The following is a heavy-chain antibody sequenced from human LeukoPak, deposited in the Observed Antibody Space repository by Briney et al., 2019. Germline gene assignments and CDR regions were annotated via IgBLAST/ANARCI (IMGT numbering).Heavy chain of an antibody. J-gene: IGHJ4*02. CDR3: ANARAAIYYYFDY. V-gene: IGHV3-53*01. CDR1: GFIVSGDF. Sequence: GSLRLSCAASGFIVSGDFMSWVRQAPGKGLEWVSVIYSDGSTYYADSVKGRFTISRDNSKNTLDLQMTGLRAEDTAVYYCANARAAIYYYFDYWGQGTLVTVSS. CDR2: IYSDGST. D-gene: IGHD1-26*01.